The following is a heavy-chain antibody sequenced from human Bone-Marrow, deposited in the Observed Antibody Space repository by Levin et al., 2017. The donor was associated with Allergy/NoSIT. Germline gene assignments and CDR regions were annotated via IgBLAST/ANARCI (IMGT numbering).Heavy chain of an antibody. CDR1: GFTFSNAW. CDR2: IKSKTDGGTT. V-gene: IGHV3-15*07. CDR3: TTDRSGWPIDY. Sequence: GESLKISCAASGFTFSNAWMNWVRQAPGKGLEWVGRIKSKTDGGTTDYAAPVKGRFTISRDDSKNTLYLQMNSLKTEDTAVYYCTTDRSGWPIDYWGQGTLVTVSS. D-gene: IGHD6-19*01. J-gene: IGHJ4*02.